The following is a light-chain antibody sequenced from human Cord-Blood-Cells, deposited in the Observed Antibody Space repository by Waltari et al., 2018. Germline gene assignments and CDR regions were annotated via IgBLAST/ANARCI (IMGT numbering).Light chain of an antibody. CDR1: SSAVGGYNY. Sequence: QSALTQTASVSGSPGQSITIPCTGTSSAVGGYNYVSWYQQHPGKAPKLMIYDVSNRPSGVSNRFSGSKSGNTASLTISGLQAEDEADYYCSSYTSSSTWVFGGGTKLTVL. CDR3: SSYTSSSTWV. J-gene: IGLJ3*02. CDR2: DVS. V-gene: IGLV2-14*01.